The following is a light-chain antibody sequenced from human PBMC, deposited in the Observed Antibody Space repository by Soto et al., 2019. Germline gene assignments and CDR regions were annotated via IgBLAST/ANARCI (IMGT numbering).Light chain of an antibody. J-gene: IGKJ1*01. CDR2: AAS. CDR3: QKYNSPPRT. Sequence: DIQMTQSPPSLSASVGDRVTITCRASQGISNYLAWCQQKPGELPKLVIYAASILQTGVPSRFSGSGSGTDFSLTISSLQPEDVATYFCQKYNSPPRTFGQGTKVELK. CDR1: QGISNY. V-gene: IGKV1-27*01.